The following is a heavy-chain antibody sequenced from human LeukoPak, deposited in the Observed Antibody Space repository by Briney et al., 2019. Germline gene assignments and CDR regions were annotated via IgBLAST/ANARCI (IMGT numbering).Heavy chain of an antibody. J-gene: IGHJ4*02. CDR1: GGSISSYYW. CDR2: IYWDDDK. Sequence: TLSLTCTVSGGSISSYYWSWIRQPPGEALEWLALIYWDDDKRYSPSLNSRLSIMKDSSKNQVVLTLTNMDPVDTATYFCAHRRDYDGSWNEGCFDYWGQGILVTVSS. V-gene: IGHV2-5*08. CDR3: AHRRDYDGSWNEGCFDY. D-gene: IGHD3-10*01.